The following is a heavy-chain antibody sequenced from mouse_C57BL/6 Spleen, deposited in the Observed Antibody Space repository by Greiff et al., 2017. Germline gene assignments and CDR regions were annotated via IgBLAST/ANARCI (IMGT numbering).Heavy chain of an antibody. CDR1: GYTFTDYN. CDR2: INPNNGGT. V-gene: IGHV1-22*01. CDR3: ATDYYGSRAMDY. J-gene: IGHJ4*01. D-gene: IGHD1-1*01. Sequence: VQLQQSGPELVKPGASVKMSCKASGYTFTDYNMHWVKQSHGKSLEWIGYINPNNGGTSYNQKFKGKATLTVNKSSSTAYMELRSLTSEDSAVYYCATDYYGSRAMDYWGQGTSVTVSS.